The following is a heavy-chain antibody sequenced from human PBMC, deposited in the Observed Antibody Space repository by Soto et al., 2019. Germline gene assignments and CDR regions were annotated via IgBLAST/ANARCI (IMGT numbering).Heavy chain of an antibody. Sequence: PSETLSLTCTVSGGSISSYYWSWIRQPPGKGLEWIGYIYYSGSTNYNPSLKSRVTISVDTSKNQFSLKLSSVTAADTAVYYCARIIPAAQWVYYYYYGMDVWGQGTTVTVS. CDR2: IYYSGST. D-gene: IGHD2-2*01. V-gene: IGHV4-59*01. J-gene: IGHJ6*02. CDR3: ARIIPAAQWVYYYYYGMDV. CDR1: GGSISSYY.